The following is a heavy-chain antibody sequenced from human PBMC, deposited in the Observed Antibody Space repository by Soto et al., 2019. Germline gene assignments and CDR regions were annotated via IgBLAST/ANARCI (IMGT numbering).Heavy chain of an antibody. CDR1: GFTLTHYG. Sequence: QVQLVQSGAEVKKPGASVKVSCKASGFTLTHYGFSWVRQAPGQGLEWMGWISAYNGNINYTQILQGRVTMTTDTSTSTAYMELRSLRSDDTAVYYCARAAPIVVVTAAPDYWGQGTLVTVSS. CDR3: ARAAPIVVVTAAPDY. CDR2: ISAYNGNI. J-gene: IGHJ4*02. V-gene: IGHV1-18*01. D-gene: IGHD2-21*02.